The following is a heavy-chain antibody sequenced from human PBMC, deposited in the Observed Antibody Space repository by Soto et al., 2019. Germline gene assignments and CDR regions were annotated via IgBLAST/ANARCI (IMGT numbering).Heavy chain of an antibody. V-gene: IGHV4-31*02. J-gene: IGHJ5*01. D-gene: IGHD6-19*01. Sequence: WTWMRQPPGKGLEWIGYIYDMETTNYYPSLESRVTISVDTSKNQVYLEVTSVTAADTAVYYCARGLSGWYLVDSCGQGTLVTVSS. CDR3: ARGLSGWYLVDS. CDR2: IYDMETT.